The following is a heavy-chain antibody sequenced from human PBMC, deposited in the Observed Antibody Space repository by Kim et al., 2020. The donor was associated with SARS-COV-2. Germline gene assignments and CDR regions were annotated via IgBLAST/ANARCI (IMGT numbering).Heavy chain of an antibody. D-gene: IGHD3-3*01. CDR1: GGSISSYY. V-gene: IGHV4-59*13. CDR2: IYYSGST. CDR3: ARVSGYWPYYFDY. Sequence: SETLSLTCTVSGGSISSYYWSWIRQPPGKGLEWIGYIYYSGSTNYNPSLKSRVTISVDTSKNQFSLKLSSVTAADTAVYYCARVSGYWPYYFDYWGQGTLVTVSS. J-gene: IGHJ4*02.